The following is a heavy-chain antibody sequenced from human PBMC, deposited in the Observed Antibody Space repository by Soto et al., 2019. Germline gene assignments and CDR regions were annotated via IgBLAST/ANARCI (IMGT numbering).Heavy chain of an antibody. D-gene: IGHD3-22*01. Sequence: GGSLRLSCAASGFTFSSYAMSWVRQAPGKGLEWVSAISGSGGSTYYADSVKGRFTISRDNSKNTLYLQMNSLRAEDTAVYYCSKVQYDYDWSGDSDYWGQGTLVTVSS. CDR3: SKVQYDYDWSGDSDY. CDR1: GFTFSSYA. CDR2: ISGSGGST. V-gene: IGHV3-23*01. J-gene: IGHJ4*02.